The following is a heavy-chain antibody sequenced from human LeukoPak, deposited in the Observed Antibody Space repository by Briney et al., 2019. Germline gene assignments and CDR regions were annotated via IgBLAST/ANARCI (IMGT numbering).Heavy chain of an antibody. CDR1: GGTISSYY. J-gene: IGHJ5*02. Sequence: LETLYLTCNASGGTISSYYRSWVRQPPGKGLEWMGFVYYTGSTNYSPPHKRRVTISVNTSKNQFSLKLRSVTAADTALYYCARGPKESEMVRGGRNWFDPWGQGTLVTVSS. V-gene: IGHV4-59*12. D-gene: IGHD3-10*01. CDR3: ARGPKESEMVRGGRNWFDP. CDR2: VYYTGST.